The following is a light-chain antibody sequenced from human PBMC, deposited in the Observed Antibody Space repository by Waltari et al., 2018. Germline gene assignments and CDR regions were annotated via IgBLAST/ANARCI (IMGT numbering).Light chain of an antibody. CDR1: EDVSTW. V-gene: IGKV1-12*01. CDR3: QQSNTFPLT. J-gene: IGKJ4*01. Sequence: DIQMTQSPSSVSASVGDRVTITCRASEDVSTWLAWYQQKPGKVPQLLIFPASVLRTGVSSRFTGSGSGTDFTLTISSLEPEDFATYYCQQSNTFPLTFGGGTKVEIK. CDR2: PAS.